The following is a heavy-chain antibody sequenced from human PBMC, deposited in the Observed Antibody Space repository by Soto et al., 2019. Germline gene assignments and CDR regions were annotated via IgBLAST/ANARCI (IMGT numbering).Heavy chain of an antibody. Sequence: QVTLKESGPVLVKPTETLTLTCTVSGFSLSNARMGVNWIRQPPGKALEWLAHIFSNDEKSYSTSLKSKLTISTDTSKSQVVLTMTNMDPVDTATYYCARTNDLDYTAVYAFDIWGQGTMVTVSS. CDR2: IFSNDEK. CDR1: GFSLSNARMG. CDR3: ARTNDLDYTAVYAFDI. D-gene: IGHD4-4*01. V-gene: IGHV2-26*01. J-gene: IGHJ3*02.